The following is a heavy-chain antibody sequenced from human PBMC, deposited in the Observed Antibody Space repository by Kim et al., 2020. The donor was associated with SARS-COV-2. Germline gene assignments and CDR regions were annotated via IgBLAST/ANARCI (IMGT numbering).Heavy chain of an antibody. CDR2: IWYDGSNK. CDR1: GFTFSSYG. J-gene: IGHJ6*02. Sequence: GGSLRLSCAASGFTFSSYGMHWVRQAPGKGLEWVAVIWYDGSNKYYADSVKGRFTISRDNSKNTLYLQMNSLRAEDTAVYYCARERIAVAGTGDYYYYYYGMDVWGQGTKVTVSS. D-gene: IGHD6-19*01. V-gene: IGHV3-33*01. CDR3: ARERIAVAGTGDYYYYYYGMDV.